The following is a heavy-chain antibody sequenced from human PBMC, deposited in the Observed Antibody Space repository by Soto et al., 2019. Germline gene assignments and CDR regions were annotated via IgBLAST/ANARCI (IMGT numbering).Heavy chain of an antibody. J-gene: IGHJ4*02. D-gene: IGHD3-16*01. CDR1: GFTVSTYY. Sequence: EVQLVESGGGLVQPGGSLRLSCAASGFTVSTYYMNWVRQAPGEGLEWVSVVYSGGTTYYADSVRGRFTISRDNSKRTLFLQRNRLRAGDTAVYFCAGGRSASNYLDSWGQGTLVTVSS. CDR2: VYSGGTT. CDR3: AGGRSASNYLDS. V-gene: IGHV3-66*01.